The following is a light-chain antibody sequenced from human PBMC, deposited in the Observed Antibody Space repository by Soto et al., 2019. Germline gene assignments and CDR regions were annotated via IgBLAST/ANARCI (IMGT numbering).Light chain of an antibody. CDR3: QSLGTGIQV. CDR2: INYDGTH. CDR1: SGYSTYA. Sequence: QAVVTQSPSASASLGASVKLTCTLSSGYSTYAIAWHQQQSEKGPRFLMKINYDGTHSKGDGFFDRFSGSSSGAERHLIISSLQSDDEADYYCQSLGTGIQVFGGGTQLTVL. J-gene: IGLJ3*02. V-gene: IGLV4-69*01.